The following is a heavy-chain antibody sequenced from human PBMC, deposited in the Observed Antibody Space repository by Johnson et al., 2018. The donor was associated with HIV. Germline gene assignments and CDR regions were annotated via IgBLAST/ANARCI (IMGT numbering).Heavy chain of an antibody. J-gene: IGHJ3*02. D-gene: IGHD1-26*01. Sequence: VQLVESGGVVVQPGGSLRLSCAASGFTFDDYTMHWVRQAPGKGLEWVSLISWDGGSTYYADSVKGRFTISRDNSKNSLYLQMKSLRTEDTALYYCAKDASGSYSRAQSISDAFDIWGQGTMVTVSS. CDR2: ISWDGGST. CDR3: AKDASGSYSRAQSISDAFDI. V-gene: IGHV3-43*01. CDR1: GFTFDDYT.